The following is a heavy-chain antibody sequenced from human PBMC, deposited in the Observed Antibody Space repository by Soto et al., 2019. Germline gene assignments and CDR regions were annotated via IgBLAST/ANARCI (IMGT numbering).Heavy chain of an antibody. CDR3: ARVYSNYYFDY. CDR2: IYYSGST. J-gene: IGHJ4*02. Sequence: SETLSLTCTVSGGSISSSSYYWGWIRQPPGKGLEWIGSIYYSGSTYYNPSLKSRVTISVDPSKNQFSLKRSSVTAADTAVYYCARVYSNYYFDYWGQGTLVTVSS. V-gene: IGHV4-39*01. D-gene: IGHD4-4*01. CDR1: GGSISSSSYY.